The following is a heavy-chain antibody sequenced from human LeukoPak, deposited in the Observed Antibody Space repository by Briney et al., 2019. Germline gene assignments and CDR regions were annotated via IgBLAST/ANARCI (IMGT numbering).Heavy chain of an antibody. J-gene: IGHJ4*02. Sequence: SCKASGGTFSSYAMSWVRQAPGKGLEWVSAISGSGGSTYYADSVKGRFTISRDNSKNTLYLQMNSLRAEDTAVYYCAKRARYDILTGYYPRPTGFDYWGQGTLVTVSS. CDR1: GGTFSSYA. V-gene: IGHV3-23*01. CDR2: ISGSGGST. D-gene: IGHD3-9*01. CDR3: AKRARYDILTGYYPRPTGFDY.